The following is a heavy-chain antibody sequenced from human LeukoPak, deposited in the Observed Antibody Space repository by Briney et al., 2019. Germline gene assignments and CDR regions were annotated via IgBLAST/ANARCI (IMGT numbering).Heavy chain of an antibody. CDR1: GFTFSSYA. J-gene: IGHJ3*02. D-gene: IGHD1-26*01. CDR2: ISGSGGST. V-gene: IGHV3-23*01. Sequence: HSGGSLRLSCAASGFTFSSYAMSWVRQAPGKGLEWVSAISGSGGSTYYADSVKGRFTISRDNSKNTLYLQMNSLRAEDTAVYYCARPDLKWELSPGHAFDIWGQGTMVTVSS. CDR3: ARPDLKWELSPGHAFDI.